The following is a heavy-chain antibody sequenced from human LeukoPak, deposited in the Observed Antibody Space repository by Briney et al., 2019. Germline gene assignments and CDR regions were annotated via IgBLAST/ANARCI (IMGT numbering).Heavy chain of an antibody. V-gene: IGHV4-31*03. CDR2: IFYTGST. CDR1: GGSVSSGGYY. Sequence: SETLSLTCTVSGGSVSSGGYYWAWIRQLPGKGLEWIGYIFYTGSTSYNPSLKSRLTMSLDTSNNQFSLKLSSVTAADTAVYYCARPLNTVPDDFDVWGQGTLVTVSS. D-gene: IGHD4-11*01. CDR3: ARPLNTVPDDFDV. J-gene: IGHJ3*01.